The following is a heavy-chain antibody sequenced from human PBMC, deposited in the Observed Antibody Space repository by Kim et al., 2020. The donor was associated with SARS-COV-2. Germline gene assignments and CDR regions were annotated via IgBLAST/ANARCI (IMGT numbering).Heavy chain of an antibody. CDR1: GGSFSGYY. CDR3: ARGGSRSYYYDSSGAIDY. D-gene: IGHD3-22*01. Sequence: SETLSLTCAVYGGSFSGYYWSWIRQPPGKGLEWIGEINHSGSTNYNPSLKSRVTISVDTSKNQFSLKLSSVTAADTAVYYCARGGSRSYYYDSSGAIDYWGQGTLFTVSS. V-gene: IGHV4-34*01. J-gene: IGHJ4*02. CDR2: INHSGST.